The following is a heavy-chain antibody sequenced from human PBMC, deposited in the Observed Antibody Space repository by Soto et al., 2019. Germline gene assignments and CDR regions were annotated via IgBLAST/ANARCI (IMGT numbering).Heavy chain of an antibody. Sequence: ASVKVSCKASGYTFTGYYMRWVRQAPGQGLEWMGWINPNSGGTNYAQKFQGWVTMTRDTSISTAYMELSRLRSDDTAVYYCARENKDYDILTGYYPEIYYYYYMDVWGKGTTVTVSS. CDR3: ARENKDYDILTGYYPEIYYYYYMDV. CDR2: INPNSGGT. V-gene: IGHV1-2*04. J-gene: IGHJ6*03. D-gene: IGHD3-9*01. CDR1: GYTFTGYY.